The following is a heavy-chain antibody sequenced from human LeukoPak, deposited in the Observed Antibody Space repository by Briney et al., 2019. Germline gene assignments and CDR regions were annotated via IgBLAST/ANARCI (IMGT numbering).Heavy chain of an antibody. J-gene: IGHJ4*02. CDR2: IRYDGSNK. Sequence: GGSLRLSCAASGFTFSNYGMHWVRQAPGKGLEWVTFIRYDGSNKYYADSVKGRFTISRDNSKNTLYLQMNSLRVEDTAVYYCAKDQYCTSTSCYVGYWGQGTLVTVSS. CDR3: AKDQYCTSTSCYVGY. D-gene: IGHD2-2*01. V-gene: IGHV3-30*02. CDR1: GFTFSNYG.